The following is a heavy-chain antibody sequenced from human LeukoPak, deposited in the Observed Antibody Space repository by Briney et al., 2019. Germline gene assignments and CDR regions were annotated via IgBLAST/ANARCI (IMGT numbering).Heavy chain of an antibody. D-gene: IGHD1-26*01. CDR2: MYYRGGT. Sequence: TSETLSLTCTVSGGSISSSSHYWGWIRQPPGKGLEWIGSMYYRGGTYHNPSLKSRVTISVDTSKNQFSLKLSSVTAADTAVYYCATTTIRLGYWGQGTLVTVSS. CDR1: GGSISSSSHY. J-gene: IGHJ4*02. V-gene: IGHV4-39*07. CDR3: ATTTIRLGY.